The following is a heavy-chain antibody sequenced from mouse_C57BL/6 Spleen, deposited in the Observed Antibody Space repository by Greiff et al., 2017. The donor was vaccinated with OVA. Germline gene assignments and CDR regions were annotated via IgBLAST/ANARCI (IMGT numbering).Heavy chain of an antibody. CDR3: ALGTAQATGAMDY. Sequence: VQLQQPGAELVKPGASVKLSCKASGYTFTSYWMHWVKQRPGRGLEWIGRIDTNSGGTKYNEKFKSKATLTVDKPSSTAYMQLSSLTSEDSAVYYCALGTAQATGAMDYWGQGTSVTVSS. D-gene: IGHD3-2*02. CDR1: GYTFTSYW. V-gene: IGHV1-72*01. J-gene: IGHJ4*01. CDR2: IDTNSGGT.